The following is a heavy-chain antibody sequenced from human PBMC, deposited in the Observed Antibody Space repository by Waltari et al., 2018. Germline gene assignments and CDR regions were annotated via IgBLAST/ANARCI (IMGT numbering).Heavy chain of an antibody. J-gene: IGHJ4*02. Sequence: QVQLQESGPGLVKPSQTLSLSCPVSGGSISSATSSWSWIRQPAGKGLEWIGRIHVNGNTNYNPSLISRVTISVDTSRNQFFLTVNSVTAADTAVYYCARDSYYYDGSGYPARWGQGTRVTVSS. D-gene: IGHD3-22*01. CDR3: ARDSYYYDGSGYPAR. CDR1: GGSISSATSS. CDR2: IHVNGNT. V-gene: IGHV4-61*02.